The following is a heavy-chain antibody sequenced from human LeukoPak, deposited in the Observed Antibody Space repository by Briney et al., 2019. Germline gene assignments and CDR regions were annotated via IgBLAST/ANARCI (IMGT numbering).Heavy chain of an antibody. CDR3: ARAPPRDGYNFDY. Sequence: PGGSLRLSCAASGFTFSSDWMHWVRQAPGKGLVWVSRINSDGSSTSYADSVKGRFTISRDNAKNTLYLQMNSLRAEDTAVYYCARAPPRDGYNFDYWGQGTLVTVSS. D-gene: IGHD5-24*01. J-gene: IGHJ4*02. CDR2: INSDGSST. CDR1: GFTFSSDW. V-gene: IGHV3-74*01.